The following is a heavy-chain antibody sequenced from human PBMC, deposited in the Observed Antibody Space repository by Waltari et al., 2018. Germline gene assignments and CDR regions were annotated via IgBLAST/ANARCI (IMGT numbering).Heavy chain of an antibody. Sequence: EVQXLEXGGGLVQPGGSLXLSFSASRFIFSNCAMMWVRLAPGKGLXWVSAXSGSGXSTYYXESVKGRFTIXRDNSKNTLYLQMNSLRXEDTAKYYXAXGRXNGLYIIDGFDXWGQGTXVTVSS. J-gene: IGHJ3*02. D-gene: IGHD3-10*01. CDR3: AXGRXNGLYIIDGFDX. CDR2: XSGSGXST. CDR1: RFIFSNCA. V-gene: IGHV3-23*01.